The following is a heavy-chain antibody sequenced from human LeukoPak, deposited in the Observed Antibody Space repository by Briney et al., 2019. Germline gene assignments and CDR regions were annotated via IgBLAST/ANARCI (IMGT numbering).Heavy chain of an antibody. CDR1: GFTFSSYG. J-gene: IGHJ4*02. CDR2: IRYDGSDK. CDR3: AKVLLWFGEFSHFDY. Sequence: GGSLRLSCAASGFTFSSYGMYWVRQAPGKGLEWVAFIRYDGSDKYYADSVKGRLTISRDNSKNTLYLQMNSLRAEDTAVYYCAKVLLWFGEFSHFDYWGQGTLVTVSS. D-gene: IGHD3-10*01. V-gene: IGHV3-30*02.